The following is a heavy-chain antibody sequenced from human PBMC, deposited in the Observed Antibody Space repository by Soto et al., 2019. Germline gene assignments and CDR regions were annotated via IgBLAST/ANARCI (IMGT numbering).Heavy chain of an antibody. J-gene: IGHJ6*02. CDR3: ARVSYTIFGVVYYYGMDV. CDR2: IIPIFGTA. Sequence: SVKVSCKASGGTFSSYAISWVRQAPGQGLEWMGGIIPIFGTANYAQKFQGRVTITADESTSTAYMELSSLRSEDTAVYYCARVSYTIFGVVYYYGMDVWGQGTTVTVSS. CDR1: GGTFSSYA. V-gene: IGHV1-69*13. D-gene: IGHD3-3*01.